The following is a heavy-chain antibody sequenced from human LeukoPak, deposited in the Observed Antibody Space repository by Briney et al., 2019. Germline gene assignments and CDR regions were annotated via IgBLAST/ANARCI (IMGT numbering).Heavy chain of an antibody. CDR3: ARVPDCGDYRAAFDI. V-gene: IGHV1-69*04. CDR1: GGTFSSYA. Sequence: GSSVKVSCKASGGTFSSYAISWVRQAPGQGLEWMGRIIPIFGIANYAQKFQGRVTITADKSTSTAYMELSSLRSEDTAVYYCARVPDCGDYRAAFDIWGQGTMVTVSS. CDR2: IIPIFGIA. D-gene: IGHD4-17*01. J-gene: IGHJ3*02.